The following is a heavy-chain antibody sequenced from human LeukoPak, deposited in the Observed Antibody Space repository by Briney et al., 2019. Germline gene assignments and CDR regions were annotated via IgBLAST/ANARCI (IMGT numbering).Heavy chain of an antibody. D-gene: IGHD3-10*01. J-gene: IGHJ4*02. CDR1: GFTFSDYY. CDR3: ASLNYYLDS. CDR2: ITGSGNT. V-gene: IGHV3-53*01. Sequence: SGGSLRLSCAASGFTFSDYYMSWIRQAPGKGLEWVSGITGSGNTFYADSVKGRFTISRDNSKNTLYLQIDSLRAEDTAVYYCASLNYYLDSWGQGTLVTVSS.